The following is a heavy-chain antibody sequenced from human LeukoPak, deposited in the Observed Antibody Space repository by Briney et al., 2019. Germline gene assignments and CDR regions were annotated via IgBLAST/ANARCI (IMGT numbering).Heavy chain of an antibody. D-gene: IGHD3-10*01. J-gene: IGHJ4*02. CDR3: ATWALNYYGSVSYAYDY. V-gene: IGHV1-24*01. CDR1: GYTLTELS. Sequence: ASVKLSCKVSGYTLTELSMSWVRQAPGKGLEWMGDINPEDGETIYAQSFKGRVTMTEDTSTNTAYMELSSLRSEDTAVYYCATWALNYYGSVSYAYDYWGQGTLVTVSS. CDR2: INPEDGET.